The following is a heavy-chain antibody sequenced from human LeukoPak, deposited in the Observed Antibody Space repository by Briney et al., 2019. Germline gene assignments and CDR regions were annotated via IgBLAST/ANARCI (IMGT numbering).Heavy chain of an antibody. J-gene: IGHJ4*02. D-gene: IGHD5-12*01. CDR1: GFTFSSHW. CDR2: IKQDGSEK. V-gene: IGHV3-7*01. CDR3: AREEYSGYDYDGY. Sequence: PGGSLRLSCAASGFTFSSHWMSWVRQPPGKGLEWGANIKQDGSEKYYVDSVKGRFPISRDNAKNSLYLQMNSLRAEDTDVYYCAREEYSGYDYDGYWGQGTLVTVSS.